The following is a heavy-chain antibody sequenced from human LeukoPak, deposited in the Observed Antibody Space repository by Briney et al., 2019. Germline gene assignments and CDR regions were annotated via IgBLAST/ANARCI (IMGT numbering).Heavy chain of an antibody. D-gene: IGHD2-2*01. CDR2: IYHSGST. V-gene: IGHV4-59*12. Sequence: PSETLSLTCTVSGDSIISNYWSWIRQPPGKGLEWIGYIYHSGSTYYNPSLKSRVTISVDRSKNQFSLKLSSVTAADTAVYYCARARVVVPVLTAPRNGAFDIWGQGTMVTVSS. CDR3: ARARVVVPVLTAPRNGAFDI. CDR1: GDSIISNY. J-gene: IGHJ3*02.